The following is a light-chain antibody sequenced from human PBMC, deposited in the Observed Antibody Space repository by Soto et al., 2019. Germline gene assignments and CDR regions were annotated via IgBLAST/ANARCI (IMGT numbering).Light chain of an antibody. V-gene: IGLV2-14*01. CDR3: SSYTSSSTYVI. J-gene: IGLJ2*01. CDR2: EVS. CDR1: SSDVGGYNY. Sequence: QSALTQPASVSGSPGQSITISCTGTSSDVGGYNYVSWYQQHPGIAPKLMIYEVSNRPSGVSDRFSGSKSGNTASLTISGLQAEDEADYYCSSYTSSSTYVIFGGGTKVTVL.